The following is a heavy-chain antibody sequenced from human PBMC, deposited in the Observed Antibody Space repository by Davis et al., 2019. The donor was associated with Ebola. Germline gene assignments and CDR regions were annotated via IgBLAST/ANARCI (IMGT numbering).Heavy chain of an antibody. D-gene: IGHD3-22*01. J-gene: IGHJ4*02. CDR3: ARDLEGGYYDSRVDY. CDR1: GYTFTGYY. CDR2: INPNSGGT. V-gene: IGHV1-2*04. Sequence: AASVKVSCKASGYTFTGYYMHWVRQAPGQGLEWMGWINPNSGGTNYAQKFQGWVTMTRDTSISTAYMELSRLRSDDTAVYYCARDLEGGYYDSRVDYWGQGTLVTVSS.